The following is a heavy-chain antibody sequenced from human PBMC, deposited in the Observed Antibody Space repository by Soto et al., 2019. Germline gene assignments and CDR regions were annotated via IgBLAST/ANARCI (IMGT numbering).Heavy chain of an antibody. CDR2: ISYSGSSI. V-gene: IGHV4-59*12. CDR3: TRVFLNFNYFDY. J-gene: IGHJ4*02. D-gene: IGHD3-3*01. Sequence: SETLSLTCTVSGGSINLYYWSWLRQPPGKGLEWVASISYSGSSINYSPSLKSRLTISVDTSNNQFSLKVNSVNSLKTEDTPLYYCTRVFLNFNYFDYGAKGTLVTLPS. CDR1: GGSINLYY.